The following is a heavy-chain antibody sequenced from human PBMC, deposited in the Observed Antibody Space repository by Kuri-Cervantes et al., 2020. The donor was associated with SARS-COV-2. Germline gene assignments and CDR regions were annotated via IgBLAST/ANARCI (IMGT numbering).Heavy chain of an antibody. J-gene: IGHJ5*02. CDR3: AREESSGWFNWFDP. D-gene: IGHD6-19*01. CDR1: GFTFSSYG. Sequence: GGSLRLSCAASGFTFSSYGMHWVRQAPGKGLEWVAFIRYDGSNKYYADSVKGRFTISRDNAKNSLYLQMNSLRAEDTAVYYCAREESSGWFNWFDPWGQGTLVTVSS. CDR2: IRYDGSNK. V-gene: IGHV3-30*02.